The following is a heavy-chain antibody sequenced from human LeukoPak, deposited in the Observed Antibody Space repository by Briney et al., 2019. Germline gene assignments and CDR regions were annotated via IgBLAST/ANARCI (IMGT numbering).Heavy chain of an antibody. J-gene: IGHJ4*02. CDR3: AREPIDGDCQFDY. CDR1: GFTLSSYA. D-gene: IGHD2-21*02. V-gene: IGHV3-30-3*01. Sequence: PGGSLRLSSAASGFTLSSYAIHWVRQAPGKGLEWVAVISNNGGYKHYTDSVEGRFTISRDDSKSTVYLQMNSLRAEDAALYYCAREPIDGDCQFDYWGQGTLVTVSS. CDR2: ISNNGGYK.